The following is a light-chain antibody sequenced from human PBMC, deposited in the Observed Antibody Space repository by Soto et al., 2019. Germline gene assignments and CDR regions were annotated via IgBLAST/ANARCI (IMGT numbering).Light chain of an antibody. J-gene: IGLJ3*02. Sequence: ALTQPPSASGSPGQSVAISCTGTSSDVGGYNYVSWYQHHPGKAPKLMIYEVSRRPSGVSDRFSGSKSGNTASLTVSGLQAEDEADYYCSSYSGSSNWVFGGGTKLTVL. V-gene: IGLV2-8*01. CDR3: SSYSGSSNWV. CDR1: SSDVGGYNY. CDR2: EVS.